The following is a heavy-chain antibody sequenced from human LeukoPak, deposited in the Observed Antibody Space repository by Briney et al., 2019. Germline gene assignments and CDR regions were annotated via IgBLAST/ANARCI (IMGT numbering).Heavy chain of an antibody. D-gene: IGHD2-2*01. Sequence: SETLSLTCTVSGGSISSGSYYWRWIRQPAGKGLEWIGRIYTSGSTNYNPSLKSRVTISVDTSKNQFSLKLSSVTAADTAVYYCARLLGYCSSTSCYEWFDHWVQGTLVTVSS. J-gene: IGHJ5*02. CDR3: ARLLGYCSSTSCYEWFDH. V-gene: IGHV4-61*02. CDR1: GGSISSGSYY. CDR2: IYTSGST.